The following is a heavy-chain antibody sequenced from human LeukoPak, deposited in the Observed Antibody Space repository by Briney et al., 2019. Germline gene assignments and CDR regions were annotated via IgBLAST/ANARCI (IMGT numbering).Heavy chain of an antibody. V-gene: IGHV3-21*01. CDR1: GVNFRSYG. D-gene: IGHD3-16*01. Sequence: GRSLKLSCAAPGVNFRSYGMNWLRHAPGKGLEWVSAISCYAIYIYYAASVKGQFTISRDNSENSVYLQMDSLRADDTARYFCARDLSLADPGGFDYWGQGALVTVSS. CDR2: ISCYAIYI. J-gene: IGHJ4*02. CDR3: ARDLSLADPGGFDY.